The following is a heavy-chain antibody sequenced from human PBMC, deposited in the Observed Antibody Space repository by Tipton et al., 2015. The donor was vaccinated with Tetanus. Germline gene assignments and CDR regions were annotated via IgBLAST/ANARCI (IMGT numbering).Heavy chain of an antibody. CDR1: GGSISSYY. D-gene: IGHD3-10*01. V-gene: IGHV4-59*01. CDR3: AREAGYYGLNAFDI. J-gene: IGHJ3*02. CDR2: IYYSGST. Sequence: TLSLTCTVSGGSISSYYWSWIRQAPGKGLEWFGYIYYSGSTNYNPSLKSRVTISVDTSKNQFSLKLSSVTAADTAVYYCAREAGYYGLNAFDIWGQGTMVTVSS.